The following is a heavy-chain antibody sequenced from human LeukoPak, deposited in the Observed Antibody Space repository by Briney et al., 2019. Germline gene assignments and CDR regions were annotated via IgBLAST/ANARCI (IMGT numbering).Heavy chain of an antibody. CDR3: ARWGGGFDY. CDR2: IYYSGST. CDR1: GCSISSSSYY. D-gene: IGHD3-10*01. J-gene: IGHJ4*02. Sequence: SDTLSLTCTVSGCSISSSSYYWGWIRQPPGKGLEWIGSIYYSGSTYYNPSLKSRVTISVDTAKNQFSLKLSSVTAADTAVYYCARWGGGFDYWGQGTLVTVSS. V-gene: IGHV4-39*07.